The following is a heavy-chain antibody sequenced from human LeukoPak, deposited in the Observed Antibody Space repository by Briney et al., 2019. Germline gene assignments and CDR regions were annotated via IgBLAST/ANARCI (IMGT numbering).Heavy chain of an antibody. Sequence: GGSLRLSCAASGFTFSSYGMHWVRQAPGKGLEWVAVIWYDGSNKYYADSVKGRFTISRDNSKNTLYLQMNSLRAEDTAVYYCARGTVRGPFDYWGQGTPVTVSS. J-gene: IGHJ4*02. CDR2: IWYDGSNK. D-gene: IGHD3-10*01. V-gene: IGHV3-33*01. CDR1: GFTFSSYG. CDR3: ARGTVRGPFDY.